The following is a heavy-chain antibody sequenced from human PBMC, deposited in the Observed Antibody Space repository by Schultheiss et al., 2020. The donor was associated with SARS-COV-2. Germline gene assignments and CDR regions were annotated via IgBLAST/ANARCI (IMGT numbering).Heavy chain of an antibody. CDR1: GFIFSSYS. Sequence: GGSLRLSCAASGFIFSSYSMNWVRQAPGKGLEWVSYISSSSSTIYYADSVKGRFTISRDNAKNSLYLQMNSLRAEDTAVYYCARDIDDYVWGSYRSEGDYWGQGTLVTVSS. CDR3: ARDIDDYVWGSYRSEGDY. CDR2: ISSSSSTI. J-gene: IGHJ4*02. V-gene: IGHV3-48*04. D-gene: IGHD3-16*02.